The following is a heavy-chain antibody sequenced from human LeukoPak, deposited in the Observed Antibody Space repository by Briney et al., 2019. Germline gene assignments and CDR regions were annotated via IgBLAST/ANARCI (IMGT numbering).Heavy chain of an antibody. V-gene: IGHV3-21*01. D-gene: IGHD4-11*01. J-gene: IGHJ6*02. CDR2: ISSSSSYI. CDR3: ARDRYYSSYYYYGMDV. Sequence: GGSLRLSCAASGFTFSSYSMNWVRQAPGKGLEWVSSISSSSSYIYYADSVKGRFTISRDNAKNSLYLQMNSLRDEDTAVYYCARDRYYSSYYYYGMDVWGQGTTVTVSS. CDR1: GFTFSSYS.